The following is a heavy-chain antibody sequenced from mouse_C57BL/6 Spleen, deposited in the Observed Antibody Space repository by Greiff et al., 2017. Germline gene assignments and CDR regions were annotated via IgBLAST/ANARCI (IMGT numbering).Heavy chain of an antibody. CDR2: IHPNSGST. D-gene: IGHD2-4*01. CDR3: ARLSYEYYYFDY. V-gene: IGHV1-64*01. CDR1: GYTFTSYW. Sequence: VQLQQPGAELVKPGASVKLSCKASGYTFTSYWMHWVKQRPGQGLEWIGMIHPNSGSTNYNEKFKSKATLTVDKSSSTAYMQLSSLTSEDSAVYYCARLSYEYYYFDYWGQGTTLTVSS. J-gene: IGHJ2*01.